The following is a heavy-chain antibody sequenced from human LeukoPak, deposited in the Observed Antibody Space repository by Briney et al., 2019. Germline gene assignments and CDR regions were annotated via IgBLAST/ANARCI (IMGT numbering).Heavy chain of an antibody. CDR2: IRYDGSNK. CDR3: AKAAIVVVLAAMNWFDP. Sequence: GGSLRLSCAASGFTFSSYGMHWVRQAPGKGLEWVAFIRYDGSNKYYADSVQGRFTISRDNSKNTLYLQMNSLRAEDTAVYYCAKAAIVVVLAAMNWFDPSGQGTLVTVSS. D-gene: IGHD2-2*01. J-gene: IGHJ5*02. CDR1: GFTFSSYG. V-gene: IGHV3-30*02.